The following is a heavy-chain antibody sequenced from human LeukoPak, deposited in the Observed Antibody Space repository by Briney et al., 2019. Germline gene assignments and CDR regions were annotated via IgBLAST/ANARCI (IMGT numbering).Heavy chain of an antibody. CDR3: ARGYCSGGSCYSYYYYNYMDV. Sequence: SETLSLTCTVAVGSISSSSYYWGWIREPPGKGLEWIVSIYYSGSTYYNPSLKSRVTISVDSSKNQFSLKVSSVTAADTAVYYCARGYCSGGSCYSYYYYNYMDVWGKGTTVTVSS. D-gene: IGHD2-15*01. J-gene: IGHJ6*03. CDR2: IYYSGST. CDR1: VGSISSSSYY. V-gene: IGHV4-39*07.